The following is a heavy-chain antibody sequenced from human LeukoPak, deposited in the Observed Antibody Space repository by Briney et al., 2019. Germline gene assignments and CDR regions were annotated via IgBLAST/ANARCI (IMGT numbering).Heavy chain of an antibody. Sequence: PSETLSLTCTVSGGSITEFYWSWLRQSPGKGLEWIGYIFPGGSSNSSPSLKSRVTISEDTSKNQFSLKLSSVTAADTATYYCARSRPAPKELDCWGQGILVTVSS. D-gene: IGHD2-2*01. CDR1: GGSITEFY. CDR3: ARSRPAPKELDC. J-gene: IGHJ4*02. CDR2: IFPGGSS. V-gene: IGHV4-4*09.